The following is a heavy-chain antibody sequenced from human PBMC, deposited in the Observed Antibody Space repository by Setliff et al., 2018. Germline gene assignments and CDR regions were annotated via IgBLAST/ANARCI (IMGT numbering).Heavy chain of an antibody. D-gene: IGHD1-26*01. CDR2: LHTSGTT. CDR3: ARDNTIVGATDY. V-gene: IGHV4-59*10. CDR1: GGSFSSFY. J-gene: IGHJ4*02. Sequence: PSETLSLTCAVYGGSFSSFYWSWIRQPAGEGLEWIGRLHTSGTTDYNPSLKGRVTISADTSTNHFSLKLTSVTAADTAVYYCARDNTIVGATDYWGQGALVTVSS.